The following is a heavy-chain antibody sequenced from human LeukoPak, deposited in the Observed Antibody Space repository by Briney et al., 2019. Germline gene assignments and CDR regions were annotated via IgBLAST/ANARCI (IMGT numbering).Heavy chain of an antibody. CDR2: IMPLFGTA. J-gene: IGHJ5*02. CDR1: GGTFNNSA. V-gene: IGHV1-69*05. Sequence: SVKVSCKTSGGTFNNSAISWVRLAPGQGLEWLGGIMPLFGTAGYAQKFQGRVTITKDESTRTVYLELTRLTSDDTAVYYCARDVHGDYGSGWFDPWGQGTLVSVSS. CDR3: ARDVHGDYGSGWFDP. D-gene: IGHD4-17*01.